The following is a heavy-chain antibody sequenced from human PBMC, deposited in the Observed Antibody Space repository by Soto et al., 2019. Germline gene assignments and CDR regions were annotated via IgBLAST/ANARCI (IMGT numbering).Heavy chain of an antibody. CDR3: ARSVKGHFDY. CDR2: ITSDTNTI. Sequence: EVQLVESGGGLVQPGGSLRLTCAASGFPFSIYSMNWVRQAPGKGLEWSSYITSDTNTIKYADSVKGRFTISRDNAKNSVYLQLKSLRDEPTAVYFCARSVKGHFDYWGAGTVVTVSS. CDR1: GFPFSIYS. J-gene: IGHJ4*02. V-gene: IGHV3-48*02. D-gene: IGHD6-19*01.